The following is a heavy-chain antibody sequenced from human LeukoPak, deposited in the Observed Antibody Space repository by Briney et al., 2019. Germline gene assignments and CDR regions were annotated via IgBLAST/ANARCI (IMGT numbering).Heavy chain of an antibody. J-gene: IGHJ6*03. CDR2: IYVTGT. Sequence: PSETLSLTCTVSGGSIGTYYWSWIRQSPGKGLEWIGYIYVTGTRYNSYLHSRVTISVDRSRNQFFLKMSSVTAADTAVYYCARHIGGGIEDMDVWGKGTKVIVSS. V-gene: IGHV4-59*08. CDR3: ARHIGGGIEDMDV. D-gene: IGHD3-16*02. CDR1: GGSIGTYY.